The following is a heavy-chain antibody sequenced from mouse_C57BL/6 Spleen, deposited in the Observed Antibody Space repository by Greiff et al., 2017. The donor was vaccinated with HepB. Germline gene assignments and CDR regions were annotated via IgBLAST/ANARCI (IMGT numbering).Heavy chain of an antibody. D-gene: IGHD1-1*01. Sequence: VQLQQSGAELVRPGTSVKLSCKASGYTFTSYWMHWVKQRPGQGLEWIGVIDPSDSYTNYNQKFKGKATLTVDTSSSTAYMQLSSLTSEDSAVYYCARRYGSSHFDYWGQGTTLTVSS. V-gene: IGHV1-59*01. CDR2: IDPSDSYT. CDR1: GYTFTSYW. CDR3: ARRYGSSHFDY. J-gene: IGHJ2*01.